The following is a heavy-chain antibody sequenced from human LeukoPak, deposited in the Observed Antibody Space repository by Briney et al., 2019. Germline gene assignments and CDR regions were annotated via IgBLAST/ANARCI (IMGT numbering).Heavy chain of an antibody. CDR2: FDPEDGET. D-gene: IGHD2-15*01. J-gene: IGHJ1*01. CDR3: APVVVVAATVYFQH. V-gene: IGHV1-24*01. Sequence: VASVKVSCKVSGYTLTELSMHWVRQAPGKGLEWMGGFDPEDGETIYAQKFQGRATMTEDTSTDTAYMELSSPRSEDTAVYYCAPVVVVAATVYFQHWGQGTLVTVSS. CDR1: GYTLTELS.